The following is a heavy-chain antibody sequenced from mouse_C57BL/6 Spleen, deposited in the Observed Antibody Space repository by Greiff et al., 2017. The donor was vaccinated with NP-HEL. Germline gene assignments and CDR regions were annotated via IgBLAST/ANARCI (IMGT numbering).Heavy chain of an antibody. CDR1: GYAFTNYL. CDR3: ARDWVTTVVAGGAMDY. CDR2: INPGSGGT. D-gene: IGHD1-1*01. Sequence: QVQLQQSGAELVRPGTSVKVSCKASGYAFTNYLIEWVKQRPGQGLEWIGVINPGSGGTNYNEKFKGKATLTADKSSSTAYMQLSSLTSEGSAVYFCARDWVTTVVAGGAMDYWGQGTSVTVSS. V-gene: IGHV1-54*01. J-gene: IGHJ4*01.